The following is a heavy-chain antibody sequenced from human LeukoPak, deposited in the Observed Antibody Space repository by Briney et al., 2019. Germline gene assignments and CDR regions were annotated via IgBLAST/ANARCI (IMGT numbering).Heavy chain of an antibody. CDR2: IYYSGST. D-gene: IGHD3-10*01. Sequence: SETLSLTCTVSGGSISSGGYYWSWTRQHPGKGLEWIGYIYYSGSTYYNPSLKSRVTISVDTSKNQFSLKLSSVTAADTAVYYCARGSPITMVRGVINWFDPWGQGTLVTVSS. CDR1: GGSISSGGYY. CDR3: ARGSPITMVRGVINWFDP. V-gene: IGHV4-31*03. J-gene: IGHJ5*02.